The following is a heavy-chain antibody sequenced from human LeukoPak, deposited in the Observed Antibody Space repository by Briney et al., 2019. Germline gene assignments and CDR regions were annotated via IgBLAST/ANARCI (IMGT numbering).Heavy chain of an antibody. CDR2: ISSSSSYI. J-gene: IGHJ6*02. V-gene: IGHV3-21*01. CDR3: ARDWGTAEYYGMDV. CDR1: GFTFSSYS. D-gene: IGHD3-16*01. Sequence: KAGGSLRLSCAASGFTFSSYSMNWVRQAPGKGLEWVSSISSSSSYIYYADSVKGRFTISRDNAKNSLYLQMNSLRAEDTAVYYCARDWGTAEYYGMDVWGQGTTVTVSS.